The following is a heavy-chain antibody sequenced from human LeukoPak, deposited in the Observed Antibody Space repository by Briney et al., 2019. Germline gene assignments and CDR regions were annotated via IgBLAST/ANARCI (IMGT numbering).Heavy chain of an antibody. V-gene: IGHV1-8*01. CDR1: GYTFTMYD. CDR3: ARSYYDILATEPDYYYGMDV. Sequence: ASVKVSFKASGYTFTMYDINWVRQATGQGLEWMGWMNPNSGNTGYAQKFQGRVTMTRNTSISTAYMELSSLRSEDTAVYYCARSYYDILATEPDYYYGMDVWGQGTTVTVSS. CDR2: MNPNSGNT. J-gene: IGHJ6*02. D-gene: IGHD3-9*01.